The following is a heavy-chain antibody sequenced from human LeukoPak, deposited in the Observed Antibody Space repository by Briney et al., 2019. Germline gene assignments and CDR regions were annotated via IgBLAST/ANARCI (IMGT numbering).Heavy chain of an antibody. CDR3: ARTRDKKYYDFWSGYYSFDY. CDR2: MNPNSGNT. J-gene: IGHJ4*02. D-gene: IGHD3-3*01. V-gene: IGHV1-8*01. CDR1: GYTFTSYD. Sequence: ASVKASCKASGYTFTSYDINWVRQATGQGLEWMGWMNPNSGNTGYAQKFQGRVTMTRNTSISTAYMELSSLRSEDTAVYYCARTRDKKYYDFWSGYYSFDYWGQGTLVTVSS.